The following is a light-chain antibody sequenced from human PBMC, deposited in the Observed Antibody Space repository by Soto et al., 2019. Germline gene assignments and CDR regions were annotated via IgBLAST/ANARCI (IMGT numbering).Light chain of an antibody. CDR1: SNDVGGYNF. Sequence: QSVLTQPASVSGSPGQSITISCTGTSNDVGGYNFVSWYQHHPGKAPKLLIYEVTNRPSGVSNRFSGSKSGNTASLTISGLQAEDEADYYCNSYTSSTTLVFGGGTKLTVL. V-gene: IGLV2-14*01. CDR2: EVT. J-gene: IGLJ2*01. CDR3: NSYTSSTTLV.